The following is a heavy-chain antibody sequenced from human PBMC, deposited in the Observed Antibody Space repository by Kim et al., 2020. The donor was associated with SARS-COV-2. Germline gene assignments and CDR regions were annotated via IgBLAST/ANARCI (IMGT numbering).Heavy chain of an antibody. D-gene: IGHD4-17*01. J-gene: IGHJ6*03. V-gene: IGHV4-31*03. CDR3: ARGTVTTLDFYYYYMDV. CDR1: GGSISSGGYY. CDR2: IYYSGST. Sequence: SETLSLTCTVSGGSISSGGYYWSWIRQPPGKGLEWIGYIYYSGSTYYNPSLKSRVTISVDTSKNQFSLKLSSVTAADTAVYYCARGTVTTLDFYYYYMDVWGQGTTVTVSS.